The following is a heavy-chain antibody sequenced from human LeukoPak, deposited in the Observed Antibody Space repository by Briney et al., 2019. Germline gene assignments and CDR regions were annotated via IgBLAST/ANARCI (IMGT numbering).Heavy chain of an antibody. CDR1: GYPFAKYW. CDR2: TYPPDSDT. Sequence: GESLQISCQGSGYPFAKYWIGWVRPLPGKGLGWMGITYPPDSDTKYSPSCRGQITMSVDKSTDTAYLQWSSLKASDTAMYYCARPGVGAVYYFDSWGQGTLVTVSS. D-gene: IGHD1-26*01. CDR3: ARPGVGAVYYFDS. V-gene: IGHV5-51*01. J-gene: IGHJ4*02.